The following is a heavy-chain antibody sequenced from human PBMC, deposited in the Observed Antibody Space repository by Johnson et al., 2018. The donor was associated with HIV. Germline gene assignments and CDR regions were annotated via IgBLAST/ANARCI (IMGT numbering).Heavy chain of an antibody. CDR3: ARDWEGYAFDI. D-gene: IGHD1-26*01. CDR2: ISYDGSNK. J-gene: IGHJ3*02. CDR1: GFTFDDYG. V-gene: IGHV3-30*03. Sequence: VQVLESGGGLVQPGGSLRLSCAASGFTFDDYGMSWVRQAPGKGLEWVAVISYDGSNKYYADSVKGRFTISRDNSKNTLYLQMNRLRAQDTAVYYCARDWEGYAFDIWGQGTMVTVSS.